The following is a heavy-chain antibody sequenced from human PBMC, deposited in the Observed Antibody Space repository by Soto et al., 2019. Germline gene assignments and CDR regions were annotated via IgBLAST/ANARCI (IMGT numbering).Heavy chain of an antibody. Sequence: KPGGSLRLSCAASGFTFSSYSMNWVRQAPGKGLEWVSSISSSSSYIYYADSVKGRFTISRDNAKNSLYLQMNSLRAEDTAVYYCAREGESRGNYDYWGQGTLVTVSS. CDR2: ISSSSSYI. CDR1: GFTFSSYS. CDR3: AREGESRGNYDY. D-gene: IGHD2-15*01. J-gene: IGHJ4*02. V-gene: IGHV3-21*01.